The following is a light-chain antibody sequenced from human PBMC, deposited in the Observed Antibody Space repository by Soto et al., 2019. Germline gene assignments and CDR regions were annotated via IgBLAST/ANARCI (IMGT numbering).Light chain of an antibody. J-gene: IGKJ1*01. CDR3: QQSYSTPWT. Sequence: EIVMTQSPATLSVSPGERATLSCRTSQSVSSNLAWYQQKPGQAPRLLIYGASTRATGIPARFSGSGSGTEFTLTISSLQSEDLAIYYCQQSYSTPWTFGHGTKVEV. CDR2: GAS. V-gene: IGKV3D-15*01. CDR1: QSVSSN.